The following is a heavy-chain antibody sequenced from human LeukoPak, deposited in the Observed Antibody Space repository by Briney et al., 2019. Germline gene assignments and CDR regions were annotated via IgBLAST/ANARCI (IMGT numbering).Heavy chain of an antibody. J-gene: IGHJ4*02. D-gene: IGHD3-22*01. CDR2: IYYSGST. CDR1: GGSISSSSYY. Sequence: KSSETLSLTCTVSGGSISSSSYYWGWIRQPPGKGLECIGSIYYSGSTYYNPSLKSRVTISVDTSKNQFSLKLSSVTAADTAVYYCARHRPDSSGYHNPDFDYWGQGTLVTVSS. V-gene: IGHV4-39*01. CDR3: ARHRPDSSGYHNPDFDY.